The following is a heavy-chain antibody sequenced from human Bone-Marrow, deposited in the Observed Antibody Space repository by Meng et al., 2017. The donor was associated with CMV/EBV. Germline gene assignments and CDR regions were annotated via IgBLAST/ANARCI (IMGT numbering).Heavy chain of an antibody. Sequence: SVKVSCKASGGTFSSYAISWVRQAPGQGLEWMGGIIPILGIANYAQKFQGRVTITADKSTSTAYMELRSLRSDDTAVYYCARELVGATRAYFDYWGQGTRVTVSS. V-gene: IGHV1-69*10. J-gene: IGHJ4*02. D-gene: IGHD1-26*01. CDR3: ARELVGATRAYFDY. CDR2: IIPILGIA. CDR1: GGTFSSYA.